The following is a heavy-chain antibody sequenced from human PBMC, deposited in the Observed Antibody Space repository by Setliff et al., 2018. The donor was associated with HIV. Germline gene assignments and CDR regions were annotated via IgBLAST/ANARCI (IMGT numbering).Heavy chain of an antibody. J-gene: IGHJ4*02. D-gene: IGHD5-12*01. V-gene: IGHV4-30-4*08. Sequence: SETLSLTCTVSGGSISSGDYYWTWIRQPPGKGLEWIGYIYNSGSTYYEPSLRGRVTISIDRSKNQFSLKLNSVTAADTAVYYCARTKADGYNGVFDSWGQGTLVTVS. CDR1: GGSISSGDYY. CDR3: ARTKADGYNGVFDS. CDR2: IYNSGST.